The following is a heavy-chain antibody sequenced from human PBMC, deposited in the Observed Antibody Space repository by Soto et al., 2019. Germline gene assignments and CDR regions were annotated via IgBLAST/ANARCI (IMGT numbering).Heavy chain of an antibody. D-gene: IGHD5-12*01. J-gene: IGHJ5*02. CDR1: GDSISSYY. CDR2: IYYSDST. V-gene: IGHV4-59*01. CDR3: ARGVATIGP. Sequence: QVQLQESGPRLVKPSETLSLTCTVSGDSISSYYWTWIRQPPGKGLEWIGYIYYSDSTNYNPSLKSRVTISVDTSKNQFSLKLTSVTAADTAVYYCARGVATIGPWGQGTLVTVSS.